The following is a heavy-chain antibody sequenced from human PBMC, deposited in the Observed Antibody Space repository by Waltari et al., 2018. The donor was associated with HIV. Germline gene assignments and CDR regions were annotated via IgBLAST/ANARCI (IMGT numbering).Heavy chain of an antibody. CDR3: AKSRSWVETWDF. D-gene: IGHD1-1*01. CDR2: VWHDGSQT. CDR1: DFTFKAYG. J-gene: IGHJ3*01. V-gene: IGHV3-33*06. Sequence: QVYLVESGGGVVQPGGSLRLAGVGSDFTFKAYGMHWVRQAPGKGLEWVAVVWHDGSQTYYGDSVRGRFVVSRDNGKNTVFLQMNSLREEDTGRYYCAKSRSWVETWDFWGLGTLVIVSS.